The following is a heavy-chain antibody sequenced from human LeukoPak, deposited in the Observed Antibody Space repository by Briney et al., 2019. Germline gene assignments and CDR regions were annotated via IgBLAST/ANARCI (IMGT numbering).Heavy chain of an antibody. J-gene: IGHJ5*02. CDR3: ARRRNGGSYYDRRWWFDP. CDR2: INPNRGGT. D-gene: IGHD1-26*01. CDR1: GYTFTGYY. V-gene: IGHV1-2*02. Sequence: ASVKVSCKASGYTFTGYYMHWVRQAPGQGLEWMGWINPNRGGTNYAQKFQGRVTMTRDTSISTAYMELSSLRSEDTAVHYCARRRNGGSYYDRRWWFDPWGQGTLVTVSS.